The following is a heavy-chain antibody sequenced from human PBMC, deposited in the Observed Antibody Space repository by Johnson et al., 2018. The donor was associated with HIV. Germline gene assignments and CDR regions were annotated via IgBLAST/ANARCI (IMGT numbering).Heavy chain of an antibody. CDR3: AKEDWNYLLGAFDI. Sequence: QEKLVESGGGVVQPGRSLRLSCAASGFTFSNYAMHWVRQAPGKGLEWVAVISYDGSNKYYADSVKGRFTISRDNSKNTLNLQMNSLRAEDTAVYYCAKEDWNYLLGAFDIWGQGTMVTVSS. V-gene: IGHV3-30*04. D-gene: IGHD1-7*01. CDR2: ISYDGSNK. CDR1: GFTFSNYA. J-gene: IGHJ3*02.